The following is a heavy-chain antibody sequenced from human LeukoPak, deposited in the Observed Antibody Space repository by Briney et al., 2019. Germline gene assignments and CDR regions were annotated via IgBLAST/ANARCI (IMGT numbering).Heavy chain of an antibody. CDR1: GLTFSRDW. V-gene: IGHV3-30*03. CDR2: ISYDGSNK. CDR3: WGEQPRYYYYGMDV. J-gene: IGHJ6*02. D-gene: IGHD1-1*01. Sequence: GGSLRLSCAASGLTFSRDWMTWVRQAPGKGLEWVAVISYDGSNKYYADSVKGRFTISRDNSKNTLYLQMNSLRAEDTAVYYCWGEQPRYYYYGMDVWGQGTTVTVSS.